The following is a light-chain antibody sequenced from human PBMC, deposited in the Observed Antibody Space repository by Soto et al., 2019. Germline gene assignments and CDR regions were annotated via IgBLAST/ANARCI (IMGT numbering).Light chain of an antibody. CDR2: GNS. CDR3: QSYDNSLSGPGV. CDR1: SSNIGAGYD. Sequence: QSVLTQPPSVSGAPGQRVTISCTGSSSNIGAGYDVHWYQQLPGTAPKLLIYGNSNRPSGVPDRFSGSKSGTSASLAITGLQAEDEADYYCQSYDNSLSGPGVFGGGTKVTVL. J-gene: IGLJ3*02. V-gene: IGLV1-40*01.